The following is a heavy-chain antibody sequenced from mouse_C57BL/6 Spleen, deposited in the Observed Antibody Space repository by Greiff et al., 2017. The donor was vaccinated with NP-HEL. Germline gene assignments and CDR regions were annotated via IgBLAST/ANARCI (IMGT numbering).Heavy chain of an antibody. V-gene: IGHV1-52*01. J-gene: IGHJ4*01. D-gene: IGHD2-3*01. CDR2: IDPSDSET. Sequence: VQLQQSGAELVRPGSSVKLSCKASGYTFTSYWMHWVKQRPIQGLEWIGNIDPSDSETHYNQKFKDKATLTVDKSSSTAYMQLSSLTSEDSAVYYCARWFHYAMDYWGQGTSVTVSS. CDR1: GYTFTSYW. CDR3: ARWFHYAMDY.